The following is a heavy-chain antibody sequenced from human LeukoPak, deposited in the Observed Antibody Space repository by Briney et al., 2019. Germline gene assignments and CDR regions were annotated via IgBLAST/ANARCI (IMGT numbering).Heavy chain of an antibody. D-gene: IGHD2-15*01. J-gene: IGHJ5*02. V-gene: IGHV3-53*04. CDR2: IYSGGST. Sequence: PGGSLRLSCAASGFTVSSNYMSWVRQAPGKGLEWVSVIYSGGSTYYADSVKGRFTISRHNSKNTLYLQMNSLRAEDTAVYYCARVQRYCSGGSCYSDWFDPWGQGTLVTVSS. CDR1: GFTVSSNY. CDR3: ARVQRYCSGGSCYSDWFDP.